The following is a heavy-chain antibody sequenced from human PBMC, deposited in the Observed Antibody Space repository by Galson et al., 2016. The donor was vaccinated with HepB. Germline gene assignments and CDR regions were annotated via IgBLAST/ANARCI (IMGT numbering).Heavy chain of an antibody. J-gene: IGHJ4*02. CDR1: GFSVTDYY. CDR3: TTDLTGNHPLY. D-gene: IGHD3-9*01. Sequence: SLRLSCAASGFSVTDYYMDWVRQAQGKGLEWVGRIRKSANTDTYAASVKGRFTISIDDSKNSLFLHMNSLQTEDTAVYYCTTDLTGNHPLYWGQGTLVTVSS. V-gene: IGHV3-72*01. CDR2: IRKSANTDT.